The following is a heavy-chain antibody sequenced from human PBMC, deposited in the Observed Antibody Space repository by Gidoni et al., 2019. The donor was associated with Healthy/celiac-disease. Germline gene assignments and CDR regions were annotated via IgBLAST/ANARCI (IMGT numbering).Heavy chain of an antibody. CDR1: GFTFSDYY. D-gene: IGHD3-10*01. J-gene: IGHJ6*02. CDR2: MRSSVSNI. CDR3: ARGGYYYYGMDV. Sequence: QVQLVESGGGLVKPGGSLRLSCAASGFTFSDYYMSWIRQAPGKGLEWVSYMRSSVSNIYYEDSVKGRFTIARDNAKNSRYLKRNSMRAEERAVYYGARGGYYYYGMDVWGQGTTVTVSS. V-gene: IGHV3-11*01.